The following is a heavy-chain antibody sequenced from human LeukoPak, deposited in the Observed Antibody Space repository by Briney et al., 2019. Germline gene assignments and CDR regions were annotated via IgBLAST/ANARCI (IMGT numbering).Heavy chain of an antibody. Sequence: GGSLRLSCAASGFSFSNAWMSWGRQAQGKGLEWVGRIKSKTDGGTTDYAAPVKGRFTISRDDSKNTLYLQMNSLKTEDTAVYYCTTDSPTWGAFDIWGQGTMVTVSS. CDR1: GFSFSNAW. V-gene: IGHV3-15*01. D-gene: IGHD3-16*01. J-gene: IGHJ3*02. CDR3: TTDSPTWGAFDI. CDR2: IKSKTDGGTT.